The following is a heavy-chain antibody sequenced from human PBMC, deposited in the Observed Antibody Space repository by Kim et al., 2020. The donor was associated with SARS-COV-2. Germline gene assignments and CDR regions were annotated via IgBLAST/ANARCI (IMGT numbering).Heavy chain of an antibody. J-gene: IGHJ4*01. CDR3: ARPNYDLLTGFD. D-gene: IGHD3-9*01. V-gene: IGHV4-4*02. Sequence: SETLSLTCTVSGGSISSYTWWSWVRQSPGKGLEWIGDVYYSGNTNYSPSNYNPSLKSRVTISLDKSRNQFSLKLSSVTAADTAVYFCARPNYDLLTGFD. CDR1: GGSISSYTW. CDR2: VYYSGNTNYSPS.